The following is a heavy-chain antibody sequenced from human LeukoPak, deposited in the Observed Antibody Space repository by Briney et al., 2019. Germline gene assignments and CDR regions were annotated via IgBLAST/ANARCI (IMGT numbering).Heavy chain of an antibody. Sequence: GASVKVSCKASGYTFTGYYMHWVRQAPGQGLEWIGWINPNSGSTNYAQKFQGRVTMTRDTSISTAYMELSRLRSDDTAVYYCARIKSSNKDPTSGSYFLYWGQGTLVTVSS. J-gene: IGHJ4*02. CDR2: INPNSGST. D-gene: IGHD1-26*01. V-gene: IGHV1-2*02. CDR3: ARIKSSNKDPTSGSYFLY. CDR1: GYTFTGYY.